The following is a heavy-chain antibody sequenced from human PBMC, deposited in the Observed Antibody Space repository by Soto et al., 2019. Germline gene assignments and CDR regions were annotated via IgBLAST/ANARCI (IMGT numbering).Heavy chain of an antibody. CDR3: ARGRYGDY. CDR2: ISAHNGNT. Sequence: QVHLVQSGAEVKKPGASVKVSCKGSGYTFTSYGITWVXQAPGQGLEWMGWISAHNGNTDYAQKLQGRVTVTRDTXXXXXXXXLXXXXXXXXXVYXXARGRYGDYWGQGALVTVSS. J-gene: IGHJ4*02. V-gene: IGHV1-18*01. D-gene: IGHD1-26*01. CDR1: GYTFTSYG.